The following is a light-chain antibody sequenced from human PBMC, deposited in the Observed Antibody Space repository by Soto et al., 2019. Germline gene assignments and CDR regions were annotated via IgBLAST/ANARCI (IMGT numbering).Light chain of an antibody. CDR2: DVS. CDR1: SSDVGGYNY. Sequence: QSALTKPRSVSGSPGQSVTISCTGTSSDVGGYNYVSWYQQHPGKAPKVMIYDVSERLSGVPDRFSGSKSGNTASLTISGLQAEDEADYYCCSYAGSPRYVLGTGTKLTVL. J-gene: IGLJ1*01. CDR3: CSYAGSPRYV. V-gene: IGLV2-11*01.